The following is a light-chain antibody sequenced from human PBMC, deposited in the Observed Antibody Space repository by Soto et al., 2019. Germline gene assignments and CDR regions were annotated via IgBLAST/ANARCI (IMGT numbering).Light chain of an antibody. CDR1: VSDVGNFGP. J-gene: IGLJ1*01. Sequence: SVLTQPASVSGSPGQSITISCTGSVSDVGNFGPVSWYQQHPGQVPKLIIYEGNRRPSGVSSRFSGSKSGNTASLTISGLQAEDEADYYCCSYVGARTYVFGTGTKVTV. CDR2: EGN. V-gene: IGLV2-23*01. CDR3: CSYVGARTYV.